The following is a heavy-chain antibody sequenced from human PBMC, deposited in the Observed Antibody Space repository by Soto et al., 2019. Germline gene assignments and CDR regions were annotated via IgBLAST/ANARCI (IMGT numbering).Heavy chain of an antibody. D-gene: IGHD2-2*01. CDR1: GGSISRGGYS. CDR3: VRVPDY. J-gene: IGHJ4*02. Sequence: PSETLSLTCAVSGGSISRGGYSWSWIRQPPGKGLEWIGYIYHSGSTYYNPSLKSRVTISIDRSKNQFSLKLSSVTAADTAVYYCVRVPDYWGQGILVTGSS. CDR2: IYHSGST. V-gene: IGHV4-30-2*01.